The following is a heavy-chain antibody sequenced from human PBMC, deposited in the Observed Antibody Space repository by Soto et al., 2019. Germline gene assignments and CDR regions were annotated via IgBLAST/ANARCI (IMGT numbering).Heavy chain of an antibody. CDR1: GYTFTSYD. Sequence: QVQLVQSGAEVKKPGASVKVSCKASGYTFTSYDINWVRQATGQGLEWMGWMNPNSGNTGYAQKFQGRITITRNTTKSTAYMELSSLRSEDTAVYYCARRGGDSSGWSDGYWGQGTLVTVSS. V-gene: IGHV1-8*01. D-gene: IGHD6-19*01. CDR3: ARRGGDSSGWSDGY. CDR2: MNPNSGNT. J-gene: IGHJ4*02.